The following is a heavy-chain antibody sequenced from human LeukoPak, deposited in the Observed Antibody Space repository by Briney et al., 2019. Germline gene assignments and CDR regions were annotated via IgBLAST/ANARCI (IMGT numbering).Heavy chain of an antibody. V-gene: IGHV1-18*01. CDR2: ISAYNGNT. J-gene: IGHJ6*03. Sequence: ASVKVSCKASGYTFTSYGISWVRQAPGQGLEWMGWISAYNGNTNYAQKLQGRVTMTTDTSTSTAYMELRSLRSDDTAVYYCASSYDILTATTPRQYYYYMDVWGKGTTVTVSS. CDR3: ASSYDILTATTPRQYYYYMDV. CDR1: GYTFTSYG. D-gene: IGHD3-9*01.